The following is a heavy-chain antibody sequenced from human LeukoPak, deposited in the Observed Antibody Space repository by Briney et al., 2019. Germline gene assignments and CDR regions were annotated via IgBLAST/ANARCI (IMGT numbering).Heavy chain of an antibody. V-gene: IGHV4-59*01. Sequence: KPSETLSLTCTVSGGSISSYYWSWIRQPPGKGLEWTGHIYYSGSTNYNPSLKSRVTISVDTSKNQFSLKLSSVTAAGTAVYYCARARGIAVAGTHGMDVWGQGTTVTVSS. CDR2: IYYSGST. D-gene: IGHD6-19*01. CDR3: ARARGIAVAGTHGMDV. CDR1: GGSISSYY. J-gene: IGHJ6*02.